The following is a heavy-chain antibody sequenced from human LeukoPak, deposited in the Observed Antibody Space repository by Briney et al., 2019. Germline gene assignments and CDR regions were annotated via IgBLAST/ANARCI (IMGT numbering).Heavy chain of an antibody. D-gene: IGHD4-23*01. V-gene: IGHV1-2*02. CDR2: INPNSGGT. Sequence: ASVKVSCKASGYTFTGYYMHWVRQAPGQGLEWMGWINPNSGGTNYAQKFQGRVTMTRDTSISTAYMELSRLRSDDTAVYYCARVPYGSNSYNYYYYYYMDVWGKGTTVTVSS. CDR3: ARVPYGSNSYNYYYYYYMDV. J-gene: IGHJ6*03. CDR1: GYTFTGYY.